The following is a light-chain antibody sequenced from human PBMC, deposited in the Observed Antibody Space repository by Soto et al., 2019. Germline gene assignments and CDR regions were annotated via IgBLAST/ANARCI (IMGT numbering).Light chain of an antibody. CDR2: EVS. CDR3: SSYTTSNTLV. V-gene: IGLV2-14*01. CDR1: SSDVGGYKY. Sequence: QSVLTQPASVSGSPGQSITISCSGTSSDVGGYKYVSWYQQHPGKAPKLMIYEVSYRPSGVSNRFSGSKSGNTASLTISGLQAEDEADYNCSSYTTSNTLVFGTGTKVTVL. J-gene: IGLJ1*01.